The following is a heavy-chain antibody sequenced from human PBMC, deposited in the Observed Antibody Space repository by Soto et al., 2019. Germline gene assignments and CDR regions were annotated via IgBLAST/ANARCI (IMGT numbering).Heavy chain of an antibody. CDR1: GFTLSSYS. CDR3: ARGLGNSWFFL. V-gene: IGHV3-48*02. CDR2: INSDSSVI. J-gene: IGHJ5*02. Sequence: GGSLRLSCAASGFTLSSYSMTWVRQAPGKGLEWLSYINSDSSVIRHADSVKGRFTVSRDNVKNLLFLQMNSLRDEDTAMYYCARGLGNSWFFLWGPGTLVTVSS.